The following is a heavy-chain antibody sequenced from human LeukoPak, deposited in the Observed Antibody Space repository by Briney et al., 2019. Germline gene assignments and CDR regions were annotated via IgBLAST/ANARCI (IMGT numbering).Heavy chain of an antibody. V-gene: IGHV3-43*01. CDR2: ISWDGSST. Sequence: TGESLKICCAASGFTFDDYTRHWVHQPPGKGLEWVSLISWDGSSTYYADSVKGRFTITTDNSKNSLYLQMNSLRTEDTALYYCAQDARRIAAAAPLIFGYWGEGNLVTVSS. J-gene: IGHJ4*02. CDR3: AQDARRIAAAAPLIFGY. CDR1: GFTFDDYT. D-gene: IGHD6-13*01.